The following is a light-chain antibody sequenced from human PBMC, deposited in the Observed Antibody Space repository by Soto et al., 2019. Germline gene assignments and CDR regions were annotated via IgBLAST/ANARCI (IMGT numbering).Light chain of an antibody. CDR1: QSVNNY. J-gene: IGKJ2*01. CDR3: QQSYNWPYT. V-gene: IGKV1-39*01. CDR2: AAT. Sequence: DIQMTQSPSSLSASLGDRVTITCRASQSVNNYLNWYQQEEGKAPKLLIYAATSLQSGVPSRFSGSGSGTEFTLTISSLQPGDFATYYCQQSYNWPYTFGLGTKLEIK.